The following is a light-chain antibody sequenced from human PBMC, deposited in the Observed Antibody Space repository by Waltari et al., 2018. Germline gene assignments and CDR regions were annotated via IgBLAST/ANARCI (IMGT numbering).Light chain of an antibody. CDR3: AAWDDSLSGPV. J-gene: IGLJ1*01. CDR1: SSTLGSNT. CDR2: SDD. Sequence: QSLLTQPPPASGTPGQRVSISSSGRSSTLGSNTVSWYQQIPGTAPKLLTYSDDRRPPRVPDRFSGSKSGTSASLAISGLQSEDEADYYCAAWDDSLSGPVFGTGTEVTVL. V-gene: IGLV1-44*01.